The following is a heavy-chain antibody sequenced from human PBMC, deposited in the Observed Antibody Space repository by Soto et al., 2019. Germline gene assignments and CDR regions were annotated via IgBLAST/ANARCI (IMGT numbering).Heavy chain of an antibody. D-gene: IGHD1-26*01. J-gene: IGHJ5*02. Sequence: QVQLVQSGPEVKKPGSSVKVSCKASGGTFRNYPINWVRQAPGQGLEWMGSIFPLTDIPDYAQNFQARLTNSADRSPSTAYMELNSLTSDDTAMYFCARGPLVVLTYFPPWGQGTLVTVSS. V-gene: IGHV1-69*02. CDR3: ARGPLVVLTYFPP. CDR2: IFPLTDIP. CDR1: GGTFRNYP.